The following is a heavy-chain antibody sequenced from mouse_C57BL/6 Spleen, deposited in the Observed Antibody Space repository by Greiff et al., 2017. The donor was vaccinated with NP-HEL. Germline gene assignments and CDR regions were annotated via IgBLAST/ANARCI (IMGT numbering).Heavy chain of an antibody. J-gene: IGHJ2*01. V-gene: IGHV1-7*01. CDR3: AKMTTVEYYFDY. CDR2: INPSSGYT. D-gene: IGHD1-1*01. CDR1: GYTFPSYW. Sequence: QVQLKESGAELAKPGASVKLSCKASGYTFPSYWMHWVKQRPGQGLEWIGYINPSSGYTKYNQKFKDKATLTADKSSSTAYMQLSSLTYEDSAVYYCAKMTTVEYYFDYWGQGTTLTVSS.